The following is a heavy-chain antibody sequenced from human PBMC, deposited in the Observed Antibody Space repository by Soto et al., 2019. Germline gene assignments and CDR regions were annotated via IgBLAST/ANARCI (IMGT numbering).Heavy chain of an antibody. V-gene: IGHV2-5*02. Sequence: QITLKESGPTLVKPTQTLTLTCTFSGFSLTTRGVGVGWIRQPPGTALEWLALIYWDDDEGYSPSLKSRLTITKDTSKKPVVLTMTNMDPVHTAPYYCAHRPRGYSYHFDYWGQGTLVTVSS. D-gene: IGHD5-18*01. CDR2: IYWDDDE. J-gene: IGHJ4*02. CDR3: AHRPRGYSYHFDY. CDR1: GFSLTTRGVG.